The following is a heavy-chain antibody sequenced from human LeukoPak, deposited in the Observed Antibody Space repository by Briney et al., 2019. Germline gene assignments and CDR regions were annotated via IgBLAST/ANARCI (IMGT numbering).Heavy chain of an antibody. V-gene: IGHV3-66*02. CDR3: ARLDDSNSRRPENDASDV. CDR1: GSTVKRNY. CDR2: IYSGGDT. Sequence: GGSLRLSCAVSGSTVKRNYMSWARQAPGKGLEWVSVIYSGGDTYYADSVKGRFTISRDNSKNAVYLQTNNLRPEDTAVYYCARLDDSNSRRPENDASDVWGQGTTVTVSS. D-gene: IGHD3-22*01. J-gene: IGHJ3*01.